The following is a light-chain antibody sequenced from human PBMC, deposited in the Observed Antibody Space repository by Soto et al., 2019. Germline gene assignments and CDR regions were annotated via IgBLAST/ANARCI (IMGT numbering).Light chain of an antibody. V-gene: IGKV3-20*01. J-gene: IGKJ1*01. CDR1: ESVSNNY. CDR3: QQYSKSPLT. CDR2: GAS. Sequence: EIVLTHSPDTLSLSPGERATLSCRASESVSNNYLAWYQQKPGQAPRLVIYGASSRATGIPDRFSGSWSGTDFTLTISRLEPEDFAVYYCQQYSKSPLTFGQGTKVDIK.